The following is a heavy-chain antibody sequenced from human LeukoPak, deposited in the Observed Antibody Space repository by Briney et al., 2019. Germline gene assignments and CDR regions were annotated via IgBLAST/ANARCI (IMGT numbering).Heavy chain of an antibody. Sequence: PSETLSLTCTVSGYSMTSGYNWAWIRPPPGKVLEWIGSIYHSGSAYYNPSLKSRVTISVDTSKNQFSLKLSSVTAADTAVYYCVRYCSSTTCYTRAVDYWGQGTLVTVSS. D-gene: IGHD2-2*02. CDR2: IYHSGSA. CDR1: GYSMTSGYN. V-gene: IGHV4-38-2*02. J-gene: IGHJ4*02. CDR3: VRYCSSTTCYTRAVDY.